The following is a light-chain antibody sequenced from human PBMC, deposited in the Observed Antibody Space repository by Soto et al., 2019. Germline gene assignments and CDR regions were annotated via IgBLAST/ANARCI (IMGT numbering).Light chain of an antibody. CDR2: RAS. V-gene: IGKV1-5*03. CDR1: ESIDSW. CDR3: QQANSFPLT. J-gene: IGKJ4*01. Sequence: DIQMTQSPSTLSASVGDRVTITCRASESIDSWLAWHQQKPGRAPKLLISRASSLESGVPSRFSGSGFGTEFTLTISSLQPDDFATYYCQQANSFPLTFGGGTKVDLK.